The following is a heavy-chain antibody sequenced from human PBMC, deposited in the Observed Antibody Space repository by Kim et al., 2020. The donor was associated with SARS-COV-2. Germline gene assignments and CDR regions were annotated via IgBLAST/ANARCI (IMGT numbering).Heavy chain of an antibody. CDR3: ARDKSEDSSGWSYYYYYYGMDV. D-gene: IGHD6-19*01. CDR1: GFTFSSYG. J-gene: IGHJ6*02. V-gene: IGHV3-33*01. CDR2: IWFDGSNK. Sequence: GGSLRLSCAASGFTFSSYGMHWVRQAPGKGLEWVAVIWFDGSNKYYADAVKGRFTISRDNSKNALYLQMNSLRAEDTAVYYCARDKSEDSSGWSYYYYYYGMDVWGQGTTVTVSS.